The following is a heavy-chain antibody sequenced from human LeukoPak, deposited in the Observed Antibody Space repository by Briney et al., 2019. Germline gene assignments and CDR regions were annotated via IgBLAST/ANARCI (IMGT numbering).Heavy chain of an antibody. D-gene: IGHD3-10*01. CDR3: ARTTMVRGVIDGMDV. CDR1: GYSFTGYW. Sequence: GESLKISCKGSGYSFTGYWIGWVRQMPGKGLEWMGIIYPGDSDTRYSPSFQGQVTISADKSISTAYLQWSSLKASDTAMYYCARTTMVRGVIDGMDVWGKGTTVTVSS. J-gene: IGHJ6*04. CDR2: IYPGDSDT. V-gene: IGHV5-51*01.